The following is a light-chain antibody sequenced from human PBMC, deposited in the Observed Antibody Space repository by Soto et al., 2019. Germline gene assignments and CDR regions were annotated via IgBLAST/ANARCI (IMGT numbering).Light chain of an antibody. V-gene: IGKV3-20*01. CDR1: QSVGSSY. J-gene: IGKJ1*01. Sequence: EIVLTQSPGTLSLSPGERATLSCRASQSVGSSYLAWYQQKPGQAPRLLIYGASSRATGIPDRFSGSGSGTDCTLTISRLEPEDFAVYYYQQYGSSPTWTFVQGTKVEI. CDR2: GAS. CDR3: QQYGSSPTWT.